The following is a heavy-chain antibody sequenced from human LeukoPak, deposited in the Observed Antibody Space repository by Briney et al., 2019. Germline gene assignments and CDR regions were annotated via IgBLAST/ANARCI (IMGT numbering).Heavy chain of an antibody. CDR1: GYTFTYRY. J-gene: IGHJ5*02. CDR3: ARDTVVVIATLTFDP. V-gene: IGHV1-2*02. CDR2: INPSSGGT. Sequence: ASVKVSCKASGYTFTYRYLHWVRQAPGQGLEWMGWINPSSGGTNYAQKFQGRVTMTRDTSISTAYMELSRLRSDDTAVYYCARDTVVVIATLTFDPWGQGTLVTVSS. D-gene: IGHD2-21*01.